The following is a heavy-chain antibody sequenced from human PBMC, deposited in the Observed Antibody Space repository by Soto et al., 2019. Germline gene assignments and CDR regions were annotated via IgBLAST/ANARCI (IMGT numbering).Heavy chain of an antibody. CDR3: AKIRYGDYVAPFDY. CDR2: ISYDGSNK. Sequence: QVQLVESGGGVGQPGRSLRLSCAASGFTFSSYGMHWVRQAPGKGLEWVAVISYDGSNKYYADSVKGRFTISRDNSKNTLYLQMNSLRAEDTAVYYCAKIRYGDYVAPFDYWGQGTLVTVSS. D-gene: IGHD4-17*01. V-gene: IGHV3-30*18. CDR1: GFTFSSYG. J-gene: IGHJ4*02.